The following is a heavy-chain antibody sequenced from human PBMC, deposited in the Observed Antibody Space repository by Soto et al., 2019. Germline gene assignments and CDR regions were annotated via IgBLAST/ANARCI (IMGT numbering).Heavy chain of an antibody. V-gene: IGHV1-69*13. CDR1: GGTFSSYA. J-gene: IGHJ5*02. CDR2: IIPIFGTA. Sequence: ASVKVSCKASGGTFSSYAISWVRQAPGQGLEWMGGIIPIFGTANYAQKFQGRVTITADESTSTAYMGLSSLRSEDTAVYYCAREVRWPKSVVLWFGEEEFWFDPWGQGTLVTVSS. D-gene: IGHD3-10*01. CDR3: AREVRWPKSVVLWFGEEEFWFDP.